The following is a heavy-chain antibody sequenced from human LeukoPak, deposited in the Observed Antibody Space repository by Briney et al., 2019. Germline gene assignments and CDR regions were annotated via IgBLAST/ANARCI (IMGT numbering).Heavy chain of an antibody. CDR2: IRKKSNGYNT. Sequence: PGGSLRLSCAASGFTFSDHYMDWVRQAPGEGLEWVARIRKKSNGYNTQYAESVKGRFIISREDSRNSLYLQMNSLKTEDTAVYYCARVGVVVPAGMDIWGQGTMVTVSS. CDR3: ARVGVVVPAGMDI. D-gene: IGHD2-2*01. J-gene: IGHJ3*02. V-gene: IGHV3-72*01. CDR1: GFTFSDHY.